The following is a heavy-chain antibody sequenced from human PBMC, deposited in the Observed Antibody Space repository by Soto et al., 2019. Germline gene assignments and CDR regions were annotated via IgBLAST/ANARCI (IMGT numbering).Heavy chain of an antibody. J-gene: IGHJ4*02. D-gene: IGHD3-10*01. Sequence: PGGSLRLSCAASGFTFSSYWMSWVRQAPGKGLEWVANIKQDGSEKYYVDSVKGRFTISRDNAKNSLYLQMNSLRAEDTAVYYCAREGVTHLFYYFAYWGQGTLVTVSS. CDR2: IKQDGSEK. CDR3: AREGVTHLFYYFAY. V-gene: IGHV3-7*03. CDR1: GFTFSSYW.